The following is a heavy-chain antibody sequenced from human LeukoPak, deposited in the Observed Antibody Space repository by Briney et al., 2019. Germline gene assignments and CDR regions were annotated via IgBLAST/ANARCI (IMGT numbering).Heavy chain of an antibody. J-gene: IGHJ5*02. CDR2: IGGRGGST. CDR3: GKEGGA. V-gene: IGHV3-23*01. CDR1: GFTFSSFT. D-gene: IGHD3-16*01. Sequence: PGGSLRLSCAASGFTFSSFTMTWVRQAPGKGLEWVSAIGGRGGSTYYAYSLEGRFTIARDNSKDMVYLQMNSLKVEDTAIYYCGKEGGAWGQGNKVTVSS.